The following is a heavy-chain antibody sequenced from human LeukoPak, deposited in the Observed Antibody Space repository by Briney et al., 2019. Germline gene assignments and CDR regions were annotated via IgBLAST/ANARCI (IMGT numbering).Heavy chain of an antibody. D-gene: IGHD3-22*01. CDR3: ARDRPYYYDSSGDEGYYYGMDV. CDR2: INHSGST. J-gene: IGHJ6*02. Sequence: SEILSLTCAVYGGSFSGYYWSWIRQPPGKGLEWIGEINHSGSTNYNPSLKSRVTISVDTSKNQFSLKLSSVTAADTAVYYCARDRPYYYDSSGDEGYYYGMDVWGQGTTVTVSS. V-gene: IGHV4-34*01. CDR1: GGSFSGYY.